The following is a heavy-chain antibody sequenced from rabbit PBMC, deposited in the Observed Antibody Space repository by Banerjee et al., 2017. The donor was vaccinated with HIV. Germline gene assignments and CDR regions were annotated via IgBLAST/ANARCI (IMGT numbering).Heavy chain of an antibody. J-gene: IGHJ4*01. D-gene: IGHD4-2*01. CDR1: GFDLSSYYY. CDR3: ARYAGGAGYGYFNL. V-gene: IGHV1S43*01. CDR2: IYVSSGST. Sequence: QEQLVEYGGDLVQPEGSLTLTCKASGFDLSSYYYMCWVRQAPGKGLEWIACIYVSSGSTDYASWVISRFTITRSTSLNTVTLQLNSLTAADTATYFCARYAGGAGYGYFNLWGQGTLVTVS.